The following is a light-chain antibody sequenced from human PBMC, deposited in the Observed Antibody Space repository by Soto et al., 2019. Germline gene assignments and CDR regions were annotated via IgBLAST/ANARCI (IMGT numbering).Light chain of an antibody. CDR3: QQYNSYWT. J-gene: IGKJ1*01. Sequence: DIQMTQSPSTLSASVGDRVTITCRASQSISSWLAWYQQKPGKAPKLLIYKASSLESGVPSWFSGSGSGTEFTITISSLQPDDFATYYCQQYNSYWTFGQGTKVEIK. CDR2: KAS. V-gene: IGKV1-5*03. CDR1: QSISSW.